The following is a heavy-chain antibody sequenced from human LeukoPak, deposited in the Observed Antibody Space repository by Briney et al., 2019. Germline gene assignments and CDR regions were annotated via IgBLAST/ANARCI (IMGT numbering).Heavy chain of an antibody. D-gene: IGHD3-3*02. CDR3: AARQRITIGY. CDR1: GGSISSSSYY. Sequence: SETLSLTCTVSGGSISSSSYYWGWIRQPPGKGLEWIGTIYYSGSTYYNPSLKSRVTISVDTSKNQFSLKLSSVTAADTAVYYCAARQRITIGYWGQGTLVTVSS. CDR2: IYYSGST. J-gene: IGHJ4*02. V-gene: IGHV4-39*01.